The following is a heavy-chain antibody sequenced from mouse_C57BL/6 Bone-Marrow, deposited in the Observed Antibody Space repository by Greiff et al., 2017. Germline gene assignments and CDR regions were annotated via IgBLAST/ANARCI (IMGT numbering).Heavy chain of an antibody. CDR2: INRGGTNT. CDR3: ARHGLLRAMDY. CDR1: GFTFSDYG. J-gene: IGHJ4*01. D-gene: IGHD1-1*01. V-gene: IGHV5-6*02. Sequence: DVMLVESGGDLVKPGGSLKLSCAASGFTFSDYGMSWVRQTPDKRLEWVATINRGGTNTYYPDSLKGRFTISRDNAMDTLYLQMSSLKSEDTALYYCARHGLLRAMDYWGQGASVTVSS.